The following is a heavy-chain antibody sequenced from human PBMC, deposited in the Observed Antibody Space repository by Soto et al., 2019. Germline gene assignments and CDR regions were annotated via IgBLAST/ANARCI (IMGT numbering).Heavy chain of an antibody. CDR1: GFSLSSHQ. Sequence: QEQLVESGGGLVKPGGSLRLSSVASGFSLSSHQMSWIRQASGKGLEWVSYIDTISKIMWHADSVKGRFTISRDNGKNSLYLEMNSLRVEDTAVFFCARGHYGLDVWGQGTTVTVSS. CDR2: IDTISKIM. V-gene: IGHV3-11*01. J-gene: IGHJ6*02. CDR3: ARGHYGLDV.